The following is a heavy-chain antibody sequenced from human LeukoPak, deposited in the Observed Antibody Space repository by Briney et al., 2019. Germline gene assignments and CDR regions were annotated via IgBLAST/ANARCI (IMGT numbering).Heavy chain of an antibody. CDR3: ARPNYDSSGYYYGY. D-gene: IGHD3-22*01. Sequence: SCKASGYTFTSYAMHWVRQAPGKGLEWVAVISYDGSNKYYADSVKGRFTISRDNSKNTLYLQMNSLRAEDTAVYYCARPNYDSSGYYYGYWGQGTLVTVSS. CDR2: ISYDGSNK. J-gene: IGHJ4*02. CDR1: GYTFTSYA. V-gene: IGHV3-30*04.